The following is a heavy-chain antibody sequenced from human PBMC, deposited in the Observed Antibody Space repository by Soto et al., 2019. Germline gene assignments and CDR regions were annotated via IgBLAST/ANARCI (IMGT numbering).Heavy chain of an antibody. J-gene: IGHJ4*02. CDR2: IRSKTNNYAT. D-gene: IGHD3-3*01. CDR1: GFTFSGSA. CDR3: ASSDYDFWSGYLGY. Sequence: GGSLRLSCATSGFTFSGSALHWVRQASGKGLEWVGRIRSKTNNYATEYAASVIGRFIISRDDSQNTADLQMTSLKAEDTAVYYCASSDYDFWSGYLGYWGQGTLVTVSS. V-gene: IGHV3-73*01.